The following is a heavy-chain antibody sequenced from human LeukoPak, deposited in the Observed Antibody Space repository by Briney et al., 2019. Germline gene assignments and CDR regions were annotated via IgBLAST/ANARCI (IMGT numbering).Heavy chain of an antibody. D-gene: IGHD4-23*01. CDR3: TTEVRWYLPPHDY. Sequence: KTGESLKTSCAASGFPFSNAWMSWVRQAPGKGLEWVGRIKSKTDGGTTDYAAPVKGRFTISRDDSKNTLYLQMNSLQTEDTAVYYCTTEVRWYLPPHDYWGQGTLVTVSS. CDR1: GFPFSNAW. V-gene: IGHV3-15*01. J-gene: IGHJ4*02. CDR2: IKSKTDGGTT.